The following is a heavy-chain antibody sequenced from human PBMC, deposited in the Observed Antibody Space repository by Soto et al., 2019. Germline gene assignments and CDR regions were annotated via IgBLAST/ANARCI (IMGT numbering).Heavy chain of an antibody. D-gene: IGHD6-19*01. CDR3: ARDPGIAVAGRYYYYGMDV. J-gene: IGHJ6*02. Sequence: QVQLQESGPGLVKPSETLSLTCTVSGGSVSSGSYYWSWIRQPPGKGLEWIGYIYYSGSTNYNPSLKSRVTLSVDTSKNQFSLKLSSVTAADTAVYYCARDPGIAVAGRYYYYGMDVWGQGTTVTVSS. CDR2: IYYSGST. V-gene: IGHV4-61*01. CDR1: GGSVSSGSYY.